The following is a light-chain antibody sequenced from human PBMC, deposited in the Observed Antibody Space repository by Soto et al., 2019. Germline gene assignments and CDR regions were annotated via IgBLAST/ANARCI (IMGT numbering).Light chain of an antibody. CDR2: EVS. CDR3: SSYAGSNNFV. V-gene: IGLV2-8*01. CDR1: SSDVGGYNY. Sequence: QSVLTQPPSASGSPGQSVTISCTGTSSDVGGYNYVSWYQQHPGKAPKLMIYEVSERPSGVPDRFSGSKSSNTASLTVSVLQAEDEADYYCSSYAGSNNFVFGTGTKVTVL. J-gene: IGLJ1*01.